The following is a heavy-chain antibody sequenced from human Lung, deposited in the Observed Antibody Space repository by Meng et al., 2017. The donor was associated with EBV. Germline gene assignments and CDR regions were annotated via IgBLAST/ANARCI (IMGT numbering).Heavy chain of an antibody. J-gene: IGHJ4*02. CDR1: GFVFSNYA. Sequence: EVQLLESGGGLVQPGGSLRLSCAASGFVFSNYAMSWVRQAPGKGPEWVSRIGSSGSGTYYADFVRGRFIISRDNSKKTLYLQMNSLRAEDTAVYYCAKQSYGDFVHFDYWGQGLLVTVDS. CDR3: AKQSYGDFVHFDY. D-gene: IGHD4-17*01. CDR2: IGSSGSGT. V-gene: IGHV3-23*01.